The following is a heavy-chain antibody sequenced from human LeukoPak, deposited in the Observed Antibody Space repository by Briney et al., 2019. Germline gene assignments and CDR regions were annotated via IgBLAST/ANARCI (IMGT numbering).Heavy chain of an antibody. CDR2: IYTSGST. J-gene: IGHJ6*03. CDR1: GGSISSYY. Sequence: SETLSLTCTGSGGSISSYYWSWIRQPAGKGLEWIGRIYTSGSTNYNPSLKSRVTMSVDTSKNQFSLKLSSVTAADTAVYYCARSYNWNYYYYYMDVWGKGTTVTVSS. D-gene: IGHD1-20*01. CDR3: ARSYNWNYYYYYMDV. V-gene: IGHV4-4*07.